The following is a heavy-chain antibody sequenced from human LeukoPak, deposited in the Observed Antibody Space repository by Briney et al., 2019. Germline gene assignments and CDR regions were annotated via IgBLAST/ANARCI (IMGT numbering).Heavy chain of an antibody. J-gene: IGHJ3*02. Sequence: GGSLRLSCAASGLTFSGYAMSWARQAPGKGLEWVSAISGSGDNTYYADSVKGRFTISRDNSKNTLYLQMKSLRAEDTAVYYCAAQWLVLGAFDIWGQGTMVTVSS. V-gene: IGHV3-23*01. CDR3: AAQWLVLGAFDI. CDR2: ISGSGDNT. D-gene: IGHD6-19*01. CDR1: GLTFSGYA.